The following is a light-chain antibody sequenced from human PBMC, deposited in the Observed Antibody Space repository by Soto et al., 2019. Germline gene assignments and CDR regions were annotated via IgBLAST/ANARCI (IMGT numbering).Light chain of an antibody. CDR2: LVS. V-gene: IGKV2-28*01. CDR1: QSLLHSNGYTY. Sequence: DIVMTHSPLSLPVTPGEPASISCRSSQSLLHSNGYTYLDWYLQKPGQSPQLLIYLVSTRASGVPDRFSGSGSGTDFTLKISRVEAEDVGVYYCMQALQTPRTFGPGTKVDIK. CDR3: MQALQTPRT. J-gene: IGKJ3*01.